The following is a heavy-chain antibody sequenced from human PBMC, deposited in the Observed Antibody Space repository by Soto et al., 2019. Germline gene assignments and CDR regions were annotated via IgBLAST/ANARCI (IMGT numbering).Heavy chain of an antibody. CDR2: IKQDGSEK. CDR3: VRGYSDYDDYFDY. V-gene: IGHV3-7*03. Sequence: EVQLVESGGDLVQPGGSLRLSCAASGFTFGSYWMSWVRQAPGKGLEWVAFIKQDGSEKYYVDSVKGRFTISRDNAKNSLYLQMNSLRGEDTAVYYCVRGYSDYDDYFDYWGQGTLVTVSS. D-gene: IGHD5-12*01. CDR1: GFTFGSYW. J-gene: IGHJ4*02.